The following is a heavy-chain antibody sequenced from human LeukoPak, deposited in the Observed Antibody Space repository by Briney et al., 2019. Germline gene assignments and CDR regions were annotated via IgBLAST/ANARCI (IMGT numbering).Heavy chain of an antibody. J-gene: IGHJ5*02. V-gene: IGHV3-48*03. CDR3: ARDQNSRGYSYGP. D-gene: IGHD5-18*01. CDR2: ISSSGSTI. Sequence: GGSLRLSCAASGFTFSSYEMNWVRQSPGKGLAWVSYISSSGSTIYYADSVKGRFTISRDNAKNSLYLQMNSLRAEDTAVYYCARDQNSRGYSYGPWGQGTLVTVSS. CDR1: GFTFSSYE.